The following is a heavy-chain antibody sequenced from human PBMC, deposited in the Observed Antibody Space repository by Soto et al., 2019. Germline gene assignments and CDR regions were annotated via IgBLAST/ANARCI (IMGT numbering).Heavy chain of an antibody. Sequence: GASVKVSCKACGYTFTSYAMHWVRQAPGQRLEWMGWINAGNGNTKYSQKFQGRVTITRDTSASTAYMELSSLRSEDTAVYYCERSIVVVTALDYWGQGTLVTVSS. V-gene: IGHV1-3*01. CDR1: GYTFTSYA. J-gene: IGHJ4*02. CDR2: INAGNGNT. CDR3: ERSIVVVTALDY. D-gene: IGHD2-21*02.